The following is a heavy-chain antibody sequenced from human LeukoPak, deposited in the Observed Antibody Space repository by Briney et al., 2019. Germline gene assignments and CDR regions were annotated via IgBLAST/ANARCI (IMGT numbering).Heavy chain of an antibody. Sequence: SGGSLRLSCAASGFTFSSYSMNWVRQAPGKGLEWVSYISSSGSTIYYADSVKGRFTISRDNAKDSLYLQMNSLRAEDTAVYYCARERFYGDYFDYWGQGTLVIVSS. CDR1: GFTFSSYS. D-gene: IGHD4-17*01. CDR3: ARERFYGDYFDY. J-gene: IGHJ4*02. V-gene: IGHV3-48*01. CDR2: ISSSGSTI.